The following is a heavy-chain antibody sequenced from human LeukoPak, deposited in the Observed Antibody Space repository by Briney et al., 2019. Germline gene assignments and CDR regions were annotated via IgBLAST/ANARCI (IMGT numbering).Heavy chain of an antibody. J-gene: IGHJ4*02. CDR2: IYPGDPET. D-gene: IGHD3-3*01. CDR3: AIVVDFCSASPYFDL. CDR1: DYRFNSYS. Sequence: KSGESLNISCKASDYRFNSYSLGWVRPMPGKGLEWMGLIYPGDPETRYSPSFQGHVSISPDSSITTDYLRFNDLKPSDTPMYYFAIVVDFCSASPYFDLCGERARVTVSS. V-gene: IGHV5-51*01.